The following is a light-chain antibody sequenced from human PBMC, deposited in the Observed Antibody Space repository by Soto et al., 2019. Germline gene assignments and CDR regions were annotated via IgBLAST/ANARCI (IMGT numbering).Light chain of an antibody. CDR3: HHYGSLPKT. CDR1: QSVRSSY. J-gene: IGKJ5*01. V-gene: IGKV3-20*01. CDR2: GAS. Sequence: EIVLTQSPGTLSLSPGERATLSCRASQSVRSSYLAWYQQKPGQPPRLLIYGASSRATVIPDRFSGSGAGTDFTLTISGLEPDDCGRCYCHHYGSLPKTFGQGTRLETK.